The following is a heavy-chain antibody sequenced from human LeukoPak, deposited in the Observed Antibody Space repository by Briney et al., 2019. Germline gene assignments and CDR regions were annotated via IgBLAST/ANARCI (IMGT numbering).Heavy chain of an antibody. CDR1: GYSFTSYW. CDR2: IYPGDSDT. J-gene: IGHJ4*01. CDR3: AIAYGGNSQFGYYFDY. D-gene: IGHD4-23*01. Sequence: GESLKISCKGSGYSFTSYWIGWVRQMPGKGLEWMGIIYPGDSDTRYSPSFQGQVTISADKSISTAYLQWSSLKASDTAMYYCAIAYGGNSQFGYYFDYXGXGTXXTVSS. V-gene: IGHV5-51*01.